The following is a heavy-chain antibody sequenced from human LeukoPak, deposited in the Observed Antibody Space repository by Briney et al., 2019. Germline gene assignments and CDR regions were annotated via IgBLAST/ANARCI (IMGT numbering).Heavy chain of an antibody. D-gene: IGHD2-2*01. CDR3: ARDPRGYCSSTSCYGYYGMDV. CDR2: IRAYNGNT. CDR1: GYTFTSYG. J-gene: IGHJ6*02. Sequence: ASVKVSYTASGYTFTSYGISWVRQAPGQGLEWRGWIRAYNGNTNYAQKLQGRVTMTTDTSTSTAYMELRSLRSDDTAVYYCARDPRGYCSSTSCYGYYGMDVWGQGTTVTVSS. V-gene: IGHV1-18*01.